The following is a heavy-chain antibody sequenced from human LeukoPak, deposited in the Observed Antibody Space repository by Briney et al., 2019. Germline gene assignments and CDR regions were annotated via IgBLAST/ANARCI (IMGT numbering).Heavy chain of an antibody. CDR2: INHSGST. CDR1: GGSFSGYY. J-gene: IGHJ3*02. Sequence: PSETLSLTCAVYGGSFSGYYWSWIRQPPGKGLEWIGEINHSGSTNYNPSLKSRVTISVDTSKNQFSLKLSSVTAADTAVYYCARQVGATDAFDIWGQGTMVTVSS. D-gene: IGHD1-26*01. V-gene: IGHV4-34*01. CDR3: ARQVGATDAFDI.